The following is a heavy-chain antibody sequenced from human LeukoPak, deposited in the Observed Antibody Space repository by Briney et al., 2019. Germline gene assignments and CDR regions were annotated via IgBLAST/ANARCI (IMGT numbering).Heavy chain of an antibody. D-gene: IGHD4-11*01. Sequence: KPSETLSLTCTVSGGSISSYYWSWIRQPPGKGLEWIGYIYYSGSTNYNPSLKSRVTISVDTSKNQFSLKLSSVTAADTAVYYCARATDGYYYYYMDVWGKGTTVTVSS. V-gene: IGHV4-59*01. J-gene: IGHJ6*03. CDR3: ARATDGYYYYYMDV. CDR2: IYYSGST. CDR1: GGSISSYY.